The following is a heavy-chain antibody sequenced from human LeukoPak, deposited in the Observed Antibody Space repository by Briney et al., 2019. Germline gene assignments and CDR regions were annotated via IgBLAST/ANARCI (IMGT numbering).Heavy chain of an antibody. D-gene: IGHD5-12*01. V-gene: IGHV3-7*01. CDR2: IKQDGSEK. CDR3: AREQWLRLSPGAFDI. J-gene: IGHJ3*02. Sequence: GGSLRLSCAASGFTFSSYWMSWVRQAPGKGLEWVANIKQDGSEKYYVDSVKGRFTISRDNAKNSLYLQMNSLRAEDTAVYYCAREQWLRLSPGAFDIWGQGTMVTVSS. CDR1: GFTFSSYW.